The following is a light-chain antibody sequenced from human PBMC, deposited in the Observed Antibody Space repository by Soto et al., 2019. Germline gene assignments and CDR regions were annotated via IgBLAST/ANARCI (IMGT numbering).Light chain of an antibody. J-gene: IGKJ1*01. CDR3: QQSYSSPWT. Sequence: DIQMTQSPSSLSASVGDRVTITCRASQSISSYLNWYQQKKGKAPKLLMYAASSLQSGVPSRFSGSGSGTDFTLTISSLQPEDFASYYCQQSYSSPWTFGQGTKVEIK. CDR2: AAS. V-gene: IGKV1-39*01. CDR1: QSISSY.